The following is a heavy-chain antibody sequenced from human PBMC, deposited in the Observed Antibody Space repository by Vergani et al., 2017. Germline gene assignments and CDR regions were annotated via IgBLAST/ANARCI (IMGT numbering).Heavy chain of an antibody. CDR2: ISPGASTV. CDR3: AKKPVISTTRHYYAMDV. CDR1: GFKFSDHY. V-gene: IGHV3-11*04. J-gene: IGHJ6*02. D-gene: IGHD1-1*01. Sequence: LEESGGGSVKPGGSLRLSCAASGFKFSDHYMSWIRQAPGKGLEWVSHISPGASTVSYTDSVTGRFTVSRDNDNNSLTLDMTTLGVEDTAVYYCAKKPVISTTRHYYAMDVWGQGTTVTVSS.